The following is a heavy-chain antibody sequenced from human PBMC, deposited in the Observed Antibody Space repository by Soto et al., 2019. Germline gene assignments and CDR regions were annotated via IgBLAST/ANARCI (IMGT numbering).Heavy chain of an antibody. J-gene: IGHJ3*02. V-gene: IGHV1-3*01. CDR1: GYTFTSYA. CDR3: ARDDSSGDAFDI. Sequence: ASVKVSCKASGYTFTSYAMHWVRQAPGQRLEWMGWINAGNGNTKYSQKFQGRVTITRDTSASTAYMELSSLRSEDTAVYYCARDDSSGDAFDISGQGTMVTVSS. D-gene: IGHD3-22*01. CDR2: INAGNGNT.